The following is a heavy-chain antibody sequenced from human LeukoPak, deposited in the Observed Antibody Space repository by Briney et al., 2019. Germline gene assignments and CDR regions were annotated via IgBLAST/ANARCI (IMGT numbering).Heavy chain of an antibody. CDR2: IIPIFGTA. J-gene: IGHJ6*02. V-gene: IGHV1-69*13. CDR1: GGTFSSYA. D-gene: IGHD2-2*01. CDR3: ARDDRYCSSTSSNEVEVYYGMDV. Sequence: ASVKVSCKASGGTFSSYAISWVRQAPGQGLEWMGGIIPIFGTANYAQKFQGRVTITADESTSTAYMELSSLRSEDTAVYYCARDDRYCSSTSSNEVEVYYGMDVSGQGTTVT.